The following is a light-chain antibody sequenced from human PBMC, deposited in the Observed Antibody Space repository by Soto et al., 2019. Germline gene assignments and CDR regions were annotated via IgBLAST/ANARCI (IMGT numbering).Light chain of an antibody. CDR3: CSYAGSSTFYVV. V-gene: IGLV2-23*03. Sequence: QSALTQPASVSGSPGQSITISSTGTSSDVGSYNLVSWYQQHPGKAPKLMIYEGSKRPSGVSNRFSGSKSGNTASLIISGLQAEDEADYYCCSYAGSSTFYVVFGGGTKLTVL. J-gene: IGLJ2*01. CDR1: SSDVGSYNL. CDR2: EGS.